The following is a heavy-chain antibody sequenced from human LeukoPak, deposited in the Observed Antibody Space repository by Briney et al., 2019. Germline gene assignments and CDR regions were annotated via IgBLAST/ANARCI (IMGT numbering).Heavy chain of an antibody. J-gene: IGHJ3*02. CDR2: ISYDGSNK. V-gene: IGHV3-30*18. CDR3: AEGGRGSYFAFDI. CDR1: GFTFSSYG. Sequence: GRSLRLSCAASGFTFSSYGMHWVRQAPGKGLEWVAVISYDGSNKYYADSVKGRFTISRDNSKNTLYLQMNSLRAEDTAVYYCAEGGRGSYFAFDIWGQGTMVTVSS. D-gene: IGHD1-26*01.